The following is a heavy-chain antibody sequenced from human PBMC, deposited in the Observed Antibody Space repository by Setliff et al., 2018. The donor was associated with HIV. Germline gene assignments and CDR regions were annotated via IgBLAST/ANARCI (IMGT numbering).Heavy chain of an antibody. V-gene: IGHV1-69*13. J-gene: IGHJ3*01. D-gene: IGHD3-22*01. CDR1: GGTLSNYA. CDR2: IIPLFGTA. Sequence: GASVKVSCKASGGTLSNYAFSWVRQAPGQGLEWMGGIIPLFGTANYAQNFQGRVTITADASTSTAYMELSSLRSEDTAMYYCARDRHHYDSSGFDAFDLWGQGTMVTVSS. CDR3: ARDRHHYDSSGFDAFDL.